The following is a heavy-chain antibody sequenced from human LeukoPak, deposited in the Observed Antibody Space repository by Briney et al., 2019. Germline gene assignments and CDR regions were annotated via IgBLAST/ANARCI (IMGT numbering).Heavy chain of an antibody. V-gene: IGHV1-2*02. CDR2: INPNSGGT. Sequence: ASVKVSCKSSGYPFIGYYINWVRQAPGQGLEWMGWINPNSGGTKYAQKFQGRVTMTRDTSISTAYMDLSSLRSDDTAVYYCARGGPSQVATVYWFFDLWGRGTLVTVSS. CDR1: GYPFIGYY. CDR3: ARGGPSQVATVYWFFDL. D-gene: IGHD5-12*01. J-gene: IGHJ2*01.